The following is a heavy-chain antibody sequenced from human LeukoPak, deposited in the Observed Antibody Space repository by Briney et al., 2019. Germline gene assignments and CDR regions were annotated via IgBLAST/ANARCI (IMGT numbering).Heavy chain of an antibody. CDR3: ANGDGFDY. D-gene: IGHD5-24*01. Sequence: GGSLRLSCATSGFTFSTYWMSWVRQAPGKGLEWVANIKQDGSETYYADSVRGRFTIFRDNAKNSLYLQMDSLRVEDTAVYYCANGDGFDYWGQGTLVIVSS. CDR1: GFTFSTYW. CDR2: IKQDGSET. J-gene: IGHJ4*02. V-gene: IGHV3-7*01.